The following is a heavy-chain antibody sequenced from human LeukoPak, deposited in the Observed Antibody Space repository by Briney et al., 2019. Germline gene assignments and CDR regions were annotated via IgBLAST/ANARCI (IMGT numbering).Heavy chain of an antibody. V-gene: IGHV3-30*18. CDR2: ISDDGSNR. D-gene: IGHD5-18*01. CDR1: GFTLSSFG. CDR3: AKDADTATIIYWYFDL. J-gene: IGHJ2*01. Sequence: GGSLRLSCKASGFTLSSFGMHWVRQAPGKGREWMAVISDDGSNRCYADSVKGRFTISRDNSKNTLYLQMNSLRAEDTAVYYCAKDADTATIIYWYFDLWGRGTLVTVSS.